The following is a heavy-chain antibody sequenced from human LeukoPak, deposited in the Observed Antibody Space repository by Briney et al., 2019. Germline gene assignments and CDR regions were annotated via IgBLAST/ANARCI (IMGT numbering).Heavy chain of an antibody. Sequence: SETLSLTCAVYGGSFSGYYWSWIRQPPGKGLEWIGEINHSGSTNYNPSLKSRVTISVDTSKNQFSLKLSSVTAADTAVYYCARDLLRFLELGAPYGMDVWGQGTTVTVSS. D-gene: IGHD3-3*01. CDR1: GGSFSGYY. V-gene: IGHV4-34*01. CDR2: INHSGST. CDR3: ARDLLRFLELGAPYGMDV. J-gene: IGHJ6*02.